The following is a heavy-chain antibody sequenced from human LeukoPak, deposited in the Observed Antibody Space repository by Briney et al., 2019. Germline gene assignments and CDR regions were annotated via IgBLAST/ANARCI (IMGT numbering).Heavy chain of an antibody. Sequence: PSETLSLTCTVSGGSFSSSSYYWGWIRQPPGKGLEWIGSIYYSGSTYYNPSLKSRVTISVDTSKTQFSLKLSSVTAADTAVYYCAGQTLVLRFLEWPNWFDPWGQGTLVTVSS. CDR2: IYYSGST. CDR3: AGQTLVLRFLEWPNWFDP. CDR1: GGSFSSSSYY. D-gene: IGHD3-3*01. V-gene: IGHV4-39*07. J-gene: IGHJ5*02.